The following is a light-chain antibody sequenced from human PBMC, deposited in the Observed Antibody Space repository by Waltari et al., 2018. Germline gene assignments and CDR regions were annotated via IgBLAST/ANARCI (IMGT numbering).Light chain of an antibody. CDR2: EGS. V-gene: IGLV2-23*01. J-gene: IGLJ3*02. CDR1: SRGVGSYNL. CDR3: CSYAGAV. Sequence: QSALTQPASVSGSPGQSITIPCTGTSRGVGSYNLVSWHQQDPGKAPKRLIYEGSKRPSGGSNRFSGSKSGNTASLTSSGLQAEDEADYYCCSYAGAVFGGGTKLTIL.